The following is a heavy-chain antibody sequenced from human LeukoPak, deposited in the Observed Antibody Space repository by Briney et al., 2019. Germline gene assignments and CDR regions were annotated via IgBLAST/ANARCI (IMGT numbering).Heavy chain of an antibody. CDR2: IWSDGSNR. J-gene: IGHJ5*02. CDR3: ARCRDSESYNLLRS. Sequence: GTSLRLSCAASGFTFSSYGMHWVRQAPGKGLEWVAVIWSDGSNRYYADSVKGRFTISRDNSKNTLCLQMNSLRAEDSAVYYCARCRDSESYNLLRSWGQGTLVTVSS. CDR1: GFTFSSYG. V-gene: IGHV3-33*01. D-gene: IGHD1-26*01.